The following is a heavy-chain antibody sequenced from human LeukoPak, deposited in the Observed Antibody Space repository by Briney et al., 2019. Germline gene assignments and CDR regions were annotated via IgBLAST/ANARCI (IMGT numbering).Heavy chain of an antibody. Sequence: SETLSLTCTVSGGSISSSGSYWSWIRQPPGKGLEWIGYIYYSGSTNYNPSLKSRVTISVDTSKNQFSLKLSSVTAADTAVYYCARGVLRWRFDYWGQGTLVTVSS. D-gene: IGHD4-23*01. CDR3: ARGVLRWRFDY. CDR1: GGSISSSGSY. V-gene: IGHV4-61*08. CDR2: IYYSGST. J-gene: IGHJ4*02.